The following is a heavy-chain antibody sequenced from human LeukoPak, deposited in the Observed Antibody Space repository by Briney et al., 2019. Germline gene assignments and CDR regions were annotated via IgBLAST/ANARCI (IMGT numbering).Heavy chain of an antibody. V-gene: IGHV5-51*01. D-gene: IGHD3-16*02. CDR2: ICPGDSDT. J-gene: IGHJ3*02. CDR1: GYSFTSHW. Sequence: GESLKISCKGSGYSFTSHWIGWVRQMPGKGLEWMGIICPGDSDTRYGSSFQGQVTISADKSISTAYLQWSSLKASDTAMYYCARQGGSGELSGPIDIWGQGTMVTVSS. CDR3: ARQGGSGELSGPIDI.